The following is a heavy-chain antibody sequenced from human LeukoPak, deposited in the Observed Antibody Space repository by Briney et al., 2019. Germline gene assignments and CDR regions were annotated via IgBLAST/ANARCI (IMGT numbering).Heavy chain of an antibody. CDR1: GFNFSSYG. D-gene: IGHD5-12*01. J-gene: IGHJ4*02. CDR2: ISYDGRNN. V-gene: IGHV3-30*18. Sequence: GGSLRLSCAASGFNFSSYGMHWVRQAPGKGLGWVAVISYDGRNNYYGDSVKGRFTISRDNSKNTLYLQMNSLRGEDTAVYYCAKDPRQGIYSGYLMEFDYWGQGTLVTVSS. CDR3: AKDPRQGIYSGYLMEFDY.